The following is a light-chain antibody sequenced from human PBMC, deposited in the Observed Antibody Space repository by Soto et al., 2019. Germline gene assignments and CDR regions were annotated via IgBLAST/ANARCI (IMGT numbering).Light chain of an antibody. V-gene: IGKV3-20*01. CDR3: QQCGSSPS. J-gene: IGKJ1*01. CDR1: QSVSSSY. CDR2: DTS. Sequence: EIVLTQSTGTLSLSPGERATLSCRASQSVSSSYLAWYQQKPGQAPRLLIYDTSSRATGIPDRFSGGGSGTDFTLAISRLEPEDFAVYYCQQCGSSPSFGQGTKVELK.